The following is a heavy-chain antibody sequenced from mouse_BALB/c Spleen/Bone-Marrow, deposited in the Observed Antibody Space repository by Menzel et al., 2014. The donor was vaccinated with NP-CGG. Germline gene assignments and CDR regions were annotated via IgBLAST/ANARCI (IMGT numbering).Heavy chain of an antibody. CDR3: ARGGGYDYGSWFAY. CDR2: ISSGGST. CDR1: GFTFSNYA. Sequence: EVKLMESGGGLVKPGGSLKLSCAASGFTFSNYAMSWVRQTPEKRLEWVASISSGGSTYYPDSVKGRFTISRDNARNILYLQMSSLRSEDTAMYHCARGGGYDYGSWFAYWGQGTLVTVSA. V-gene: IGHV5-6-5*01. J-gene: IGHJ3*01. D-gene: IGHD2-4*01.